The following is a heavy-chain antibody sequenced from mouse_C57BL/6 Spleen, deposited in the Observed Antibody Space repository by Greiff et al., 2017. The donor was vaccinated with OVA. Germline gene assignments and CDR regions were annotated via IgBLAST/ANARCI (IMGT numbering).Heavy chain of an antibody. CDR1: GYTFTDYE. D-gene: IGHD2-10*02. J-gene: IGHJ3*01. Sequence: QVQLQQSGAELVRPGASVTLSCKASGYTFTDYEMHWVKQTPVHGLEWIGAIDPETGGTAYNQKFKGKAILTADKSSSTAYMELRSLTSEDSAVYYCTRGYGNAWFAYWGQGTLVTVSA. V-gene: IGHV1-15*01. CDR3: TRGYGNAWFAY. CDR2: IDPETGGT.